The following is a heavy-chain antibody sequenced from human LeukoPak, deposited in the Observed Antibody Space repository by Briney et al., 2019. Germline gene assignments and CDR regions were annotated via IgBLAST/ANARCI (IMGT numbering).Heavy chain of an antibody. CDR2: ISYDESNK. Sequence: PGRSLRLSCAASGFTFNSYGMHWVRQAQGKGLEWVAIISYDESNKYYADSVKGRFTISRDNSKNTLFLQMTSLRAKDTAVYYCAKHPGDFTGIVNYYYMDLWGKETTVTVSS. D-gene: IGHD1-26*01. V-gene: IGHV3-30*18. CDR1: GFTFNSYG. CDR3: AKHPGDFTGIVNYYYMDL. J-gene: IGHJ6*03.